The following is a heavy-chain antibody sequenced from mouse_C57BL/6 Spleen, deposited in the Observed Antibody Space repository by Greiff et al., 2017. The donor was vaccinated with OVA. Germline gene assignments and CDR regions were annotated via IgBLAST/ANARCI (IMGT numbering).Heavy chain of an antibody. Sequence: EVQLQQSGAELVRPGASVKLSCTASGFNIKDDYMHWVKQRPEQGLEWIGWIDPENGDTEYASKFQGKATITADTSSNTAYLQLSSLTSEDTAVYYCTKVHYYGSLDDWGQGTTLTVSS. D-gene: IGHD1-1*01. CDR3: TKVHYYGSLDD. CDR2: IDPENGDT. CDR1: GFNIKDDY. J-gene: IGHJ2*01. V-gene: IGHV14-4*01.